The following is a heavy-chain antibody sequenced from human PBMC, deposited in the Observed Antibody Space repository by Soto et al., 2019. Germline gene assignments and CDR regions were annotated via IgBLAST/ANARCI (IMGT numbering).Heavy chain of an antibody. J-gene: IGHJ3*02. D-gene: IGHD3-10*01. CDR2: FDPEDGET. CDR1: GYTLTELS. V-gene: IGHV1-24*01. CDR3: ATDSLTVDQGFGAFDI. Sequence: ASVKVSCKVSGYTLTELSMHWVRQAPGKGLEWMGGFDPEDGETIYAQKFQGRVTMTEDTSTDTAYMELSSLRSEDTAVYYCATDSLTVDQGFGAFDIWGQGTMVTVSS.